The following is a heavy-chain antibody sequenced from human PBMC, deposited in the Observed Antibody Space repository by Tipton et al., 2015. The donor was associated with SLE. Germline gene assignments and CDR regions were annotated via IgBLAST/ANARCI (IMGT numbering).Heavy chain of an antibody. CDR2: IYTSGSS. CDR3: ARGGSTALYHFDS. Sequence: TLSLTCTVSGGSISSFHWNWIRQPAGKGLEWIGRIYTSGSSNYNPSPRSRITMSVDTSKNHFSLKLNSVTAADTAVYYCARGGSTALYHFDSWGQGTLVTVSS. D-gene: IGHD6-13*01. CDR1: GGSISSFH. V-gene: IGHV4-4*07. J-gene: IGHJ4*02.